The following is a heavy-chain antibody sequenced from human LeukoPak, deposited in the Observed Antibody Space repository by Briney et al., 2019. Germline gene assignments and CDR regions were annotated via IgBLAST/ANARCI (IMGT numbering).Heavy chain of an antibody. Sequence: ASVKVSCKASGYTFTSYGISWVRQAPGQGLEWMGWISAYNGNTNYAQKPQGRVTMTTDTSTSTAYMELRSLRSDDTAVYYCASSGNCSGGSCYWGYYYYGMDVWGQGTTVTVSS. CDR1: GYTFTSYG. V-gene: IGHV1-18*01. D-gene: IGHD2-15*01. CDR2: ISAYNGNT. J-gene: IGHJ6*02. CDR3: ASSGNCSGGSCYWGYYYYGMDV.